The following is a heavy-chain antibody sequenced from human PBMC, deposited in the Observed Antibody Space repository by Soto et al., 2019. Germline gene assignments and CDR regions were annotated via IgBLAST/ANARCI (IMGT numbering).Heavy chain of an antibody. J-gene: IGHJ6*02. Sequence: ASVKVSCKASGYTFTSYGISWVRQAPGQGLEWMGWISAYNGNTNYAQKLQERVTITRDMSTSTAYMELSSLRSEDTAVYYCAAAGYCTNGVCYYYYYYGMDVWGQGTTVTVSS. CDR2: ISAYNGNT. V-gene: IGHV1-18*01. CDR1: GYTFTSYG. CDR3: AAAGYCTNGVCYYYYYYGMDV. D-gene: IGHD2-8*01.